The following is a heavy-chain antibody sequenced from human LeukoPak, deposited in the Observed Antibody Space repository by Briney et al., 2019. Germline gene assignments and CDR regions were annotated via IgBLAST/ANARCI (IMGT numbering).Heavy chain of an antibody. CDR2: ISDSSSYT. CDR1: GFTFSSYS. J-gene: IGHJ4*02. CDR3: AKDHLYRSYHFYYFDY. D-gene: IGHD2-2*02. V-gene: IGHV3-21*04. Sequence: GGSLRLSCAASGFTFSSYSMNWVRQAPGKGLEWVSSISDSSSYTYYADSLKGRFTISRDNAKNSLYLQMNSLRAEDMALYYCAKDHLYRSYHFYYFDYWGQGTLVTVSS.